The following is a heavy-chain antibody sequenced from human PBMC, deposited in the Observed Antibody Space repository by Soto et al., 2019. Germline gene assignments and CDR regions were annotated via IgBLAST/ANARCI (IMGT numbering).Heavy chain of an antibody. D-gene: IGHD1-26*01. CDR2: ISAYNANT. CDR3: ARDRLGATGDY. Sequence: ASVKVSFKAPGYTFTSYGISWVRQAPGQGLEWMGWISAYNANTNYAQKLQGRVTMTTDTSTSTAYMELRSLRSDDTAVYFCARDRLGATGDYWGQGTLVTVSS. J-gene: IGHJ4*02. V-gene: IGHV1-18*01. CDR1: GYTFTSYG.